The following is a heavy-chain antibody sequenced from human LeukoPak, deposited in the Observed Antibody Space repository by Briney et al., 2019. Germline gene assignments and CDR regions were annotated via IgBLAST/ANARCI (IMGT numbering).Heavy chain of an antibody. CDR2: IYYSGST. CDR1: GVSISSGDYY. J-gene: IGHJ5*02. Sequence: SQTLSLTCTVSGVSISSGDYYWSWIRQPPGKGLEWIGYIYYSGSTYYNPSLKSRVTISVDTSKNQFSLKLSSVTAADTAVYYCASHYYGSGTAYNWFDPWGQGTLVTVSS. D-gene: IGHD3-10*01. V-gene: IGHV4-30-4*01. CDR3: ASHYYGSGTAYNWFDP.